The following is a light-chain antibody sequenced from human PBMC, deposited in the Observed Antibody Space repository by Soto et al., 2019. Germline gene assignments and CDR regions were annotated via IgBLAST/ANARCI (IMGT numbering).Light chain of an antibody. CDR1: QSVSSY. Sequence: EIVLTQSPATLSLSPGERATLSCRASQSVSSYLAWYQQKPGQAPRLLIYDASNRATGIPARFSGSGSGTDFTLTISSLEPEDFAVYYWQQRSNWPPWTFGQGTKVEFK. CDR2: DAS. J-gene: IGKJ1*01. V-gene: IGKV3-11*01. CDR3: QQRSNWPPWT.